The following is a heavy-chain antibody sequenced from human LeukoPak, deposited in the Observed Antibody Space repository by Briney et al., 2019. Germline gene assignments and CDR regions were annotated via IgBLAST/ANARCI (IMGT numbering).Heavy chain of an antibody. V-gene: IGHV1-46*01. D-gene: IGHD1-26*01. CDR1: GYTFTSYY. CDR2: INPTGGST. CDR3: ARDNSVGDNAWWFDP. J-gene: IGHJ5*02. Sequence: ASVKVSCKASGYTFTSYYMHWVRQAPGQGREWMGLINPTGGSTGYAQKFRGRVTMTRDMSTSTDYMELSSLRSEDTAIYYCARDNSVGDNAWWFDPWGQGTLVTVSS.